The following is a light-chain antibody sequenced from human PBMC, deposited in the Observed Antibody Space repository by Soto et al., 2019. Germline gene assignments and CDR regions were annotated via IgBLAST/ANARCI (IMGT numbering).Light chain of an antibody. J-gene: IGKJ5*01. CDR3: QQRSNWPPT. V-gene: IGKV3-11*01. Sequence: EIVLTQSPGTLSLSPGERATLSCRASQSVRSSHLAWYQQMPGQAPRLLIYDASNRATGIPARFSGSGSGTDFTLTISSLEPEDFAVYYCQQRSNWPPTFGQGTRLENK. CDR2: DAS. CDR1: QSVRSSH.